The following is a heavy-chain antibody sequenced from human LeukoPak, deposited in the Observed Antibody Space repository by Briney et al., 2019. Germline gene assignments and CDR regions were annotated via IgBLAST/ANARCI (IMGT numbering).Heavy chain of an antibody. V-gene: IGHV3-74*01. CDR3: ARTSPASHFDF. Sequence: GGSLRLSCAASGFTFSDYYMSWIRQASGKGLVWVSRINADRSRSNYADSVQGRVTISRDNARNTPYLQRTSLRADDTALYYCARTSPASHFDFWGQGTLVTVSS. CDR1: GFTFSDYY. CDR2: INADRSRS. J-gene: IGHJ4*02. D-gene: IGHD6-6*01.